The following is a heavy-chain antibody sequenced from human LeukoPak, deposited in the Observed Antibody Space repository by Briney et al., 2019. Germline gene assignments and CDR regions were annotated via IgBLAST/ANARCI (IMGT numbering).Heavy chain of an antibody. CDR3: TSDTVDTAVGIDY. J-gene: IGHJ4*02. CDR2: ISYDGSNK. CDR1: GFTFSSYG. Sequence: GGSLRLSCAASGFTFSSYGMHWVRQAPGKGLEWVAVISYDGSNKYYADSVKGRFTISRDNSKNTLYLQMNSLRAEDTAVYYCTSDTVDTAVGIDYWGQGTLATVSP. D-gene: IGHD5-18*01. V-gene: IGHV3-30*03.